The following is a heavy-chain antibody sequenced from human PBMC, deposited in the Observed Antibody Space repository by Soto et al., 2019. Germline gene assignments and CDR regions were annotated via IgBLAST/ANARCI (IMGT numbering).Heavy chain of an antibody. V-gene: IGHV1-18*01. CDR2: IGSHNGDT. J-gene: IGHJ4*02. CDR3: ARDWRGAEGFDS. CDR1: GYTFSTYG. Sequence: QVQLVQSGAEVKKPGASVKVSCKASGYTFSTYGFSWVRQAPGQGLEWVGWIGSHNGDTTYAQNFQGRVTMTTDTSTTTSYMELRSLTFDDTAVYFCARDWRGAEGFDSWGQGTLVTVSP. D-gene: IGHD3-3*01.